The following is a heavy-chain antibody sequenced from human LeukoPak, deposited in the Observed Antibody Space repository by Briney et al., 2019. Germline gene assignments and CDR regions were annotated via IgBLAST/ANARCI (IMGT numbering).Heavy chain of an antibody. D-gene: IGHD1-7*01. V-gene: IGHV3-30*04. J-gene: IGHJ4*02. CDR3: ARDQGSWNYGDY. CDR1: GFTLSNYA. Sequence: PGGSLRLSCVPSGFTLSNYAMHWVRQAPGKGLEWVAVISKEDTDKFYADSVKGRFTISRDNAKNSLYLQMNSLRAEDTAVYYCARDQGSWNYGDYWGQGTLVTVSS. CDR2: ISKEDTDK.